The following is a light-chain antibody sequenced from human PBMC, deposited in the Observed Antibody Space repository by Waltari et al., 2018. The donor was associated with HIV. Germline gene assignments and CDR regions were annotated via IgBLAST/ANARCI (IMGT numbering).Light chain of an antibody. V-gene: IGLV1-36*01. CDR2: YDD. Sequence: QSVLTQPPSVSEAPRQRVTISCSGSSSNLGNNAGNWYQQLPGKAPKLLIYYDDLLPSGVSDRFSGSKSGTSASLAISGLQSEDEADYYCAAAWDDSLNGPVFGGGTKLTVL. J-gene: IGLJ2*01. CDR3: AAAWDDSLNGPV. CDR1: SSNLGNNA.